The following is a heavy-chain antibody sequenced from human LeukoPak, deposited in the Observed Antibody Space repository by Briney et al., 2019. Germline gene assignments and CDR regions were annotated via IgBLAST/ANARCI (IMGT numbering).Heavy chain of an antibody. CDR3: ARGYTDYDILTGYYNNYYYGMDV. CDR1: GGTFSSYA. D-gene: IGHD3-9*01. Sequence: GASVKVSCKASGGTFSSYAISWVRQAPGQGPEWMGGIIPIFGTANYAQKFQGRVTITADESTSTAYMELSSLRSEDTAVYYCARGYTDYDILTGYYNNYYYGMDVWGKGTTVTVSS. CDR2: IIPIFGTA. J-gene: IGHJ6*04. V-gene: IGHV1-69*01.